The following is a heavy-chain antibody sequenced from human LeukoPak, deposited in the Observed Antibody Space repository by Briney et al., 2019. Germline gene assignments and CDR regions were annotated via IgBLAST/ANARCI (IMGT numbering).Heavy chain of an antibody. CDR2: ISYDGSNK. D-gene: IGHD3-16*01. Sequence: GGSLRLSCAASRFTFSNYAMNWVRQAPGKGLEWVAVISYDGSNKYYADSVKGRFTISRDNSKNTLYLQMNSLRAEDTAVYYCAKDPGGGLLYYYGMDVWGQGTTVTVSS. J-gene: IGHJ6*02. V-gene: IGHV3-30*18. CDR1: RFTFSNYA. CDR3: AKDPGGGLLYYYGMDV.